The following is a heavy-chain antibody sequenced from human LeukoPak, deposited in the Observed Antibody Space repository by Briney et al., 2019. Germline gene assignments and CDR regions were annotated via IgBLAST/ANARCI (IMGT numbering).Heavy chain of an antibody. CDR1: GFTVSSNY. CDR2: ISSSGSTI. J-gene: IGHJ4*02. Sequence: GGSLRLSCAASGFTVSSNYMSWVRQAPGKGLEWVSYISSSGSTIYYADSVKGRFTISRDNAKNSLYLQMNSLRAEDTAVYYCARSSRAMVRGVMDYWGQGTLVTVSS. V-gene: IGHV3-11*01. D-gene: IGHD3-10*01. CDR3: ARSSRAMVRGVMDY.